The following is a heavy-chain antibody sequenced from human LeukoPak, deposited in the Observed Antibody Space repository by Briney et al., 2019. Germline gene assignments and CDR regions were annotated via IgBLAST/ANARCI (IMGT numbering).Heavy chain of an antibody. Sequence: ASVKVSFKSSGYTFTSCGISWVRQAPGQGLEWMGLSSSYNGNTNYAQKLQVRVTMTTDTSTCRLYMYVRRLKAADTAVYYCAKDCLRSIVGNLPGYFQHWGQGTLVTVSS. V-gene: IGHV1-18*01. J-gene: IGHJ1*01. D-gene: IGHD1-26*01. CDR3: AKDCLRSIVGNLPGYFQH. CDR2: SSSYNGNT. CDR1: GYTFTSCG.